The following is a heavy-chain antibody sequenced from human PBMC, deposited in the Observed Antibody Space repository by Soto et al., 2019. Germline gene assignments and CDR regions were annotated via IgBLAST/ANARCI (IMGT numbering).Heavy chain of an antibody. J-gene: IGHJ4*02. D-gene: IGHD5-12*01. V-gene: IGHV4-38-2*01. CDR2: FYHSGNT. Sequence: SETLSLTCAVSGYSISSGYYWGWIRQPPGKGLEWIGSFYHSGNTYYNPSLKSRVTISVDTSKKQFSLKLSSVTDADTAVYYCARTGDGYNLYYFDYWGQGTLVNVSS. CDR1: GYSISSGYY. CDR3: ARTGDGYNLYYFDY.